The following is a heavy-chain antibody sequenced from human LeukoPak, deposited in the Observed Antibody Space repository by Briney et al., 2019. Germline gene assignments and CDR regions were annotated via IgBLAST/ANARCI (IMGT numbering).Heavy chain of an antibody. CDR3: ARDRQRYFDWLLYLFDY. V-gene: IGHV1-18*01. CDR2: ISAYNGNT. J-gene: IGHJ4*02. CDR1: GYTFTSYG. Sequence: ASVKVSCKASGYTFTSYGISWVRQAPGQGLEWMGWISAYNGNTNYAQKLQGRVTMTTDTSTSTAYMELRSLRSDDTAVYYCARDRQRYFDWLLYLFDYWGQGTLVTVSS. D-gene: IGHD3-9*01.